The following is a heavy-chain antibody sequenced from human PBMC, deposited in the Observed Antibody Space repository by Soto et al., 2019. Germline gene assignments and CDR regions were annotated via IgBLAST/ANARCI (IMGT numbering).Heavy chain of an antibody. J-gene: IGHJ4*02. Sequence: QVQLQESGPGLVKPSQTLSLTCTVSGGSISSGGYYWSWIRQHPGKGLEGIGYIYYSGSTYYNPSLKSRVTISVDTSKNQFSLKLSSVTAADTAVYYGASIDLTTVVIGEVYWGQGTLVTVSS. CDR1: GGSISSGGYY. V-gene: IGHV4-31*03. CDR2: IYYSGST. D-gene: IGHD4-17*01. CDR3: ASIDLTTVVIGEVY.